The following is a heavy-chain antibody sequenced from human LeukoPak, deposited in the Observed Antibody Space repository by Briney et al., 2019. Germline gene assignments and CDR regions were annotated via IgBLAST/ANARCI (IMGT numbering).Heavy chain of an antibody. CDR3: ASGYSDDYYYYGMDV. V-gene: IGHV1-3*01. J-gene: IGHJ6*04. CDR2: INAGNGNT. Sequence: ASVKVSCKASGGTFSSYAISWVRQAPGQGLEWMGWINAGNGNTKYSQKFQGRVTITRDTSASTAYMELSSLRSEDTAVYYCASGYSDDYYYYGMDVWGKGTTVTVSS. D-gene: IGHD5-12*01. CDR1: GGTFSSYA.